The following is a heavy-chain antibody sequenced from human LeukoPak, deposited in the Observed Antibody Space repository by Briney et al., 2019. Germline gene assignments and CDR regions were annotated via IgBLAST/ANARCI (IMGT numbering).Heavy chain of an antibody. CDR1: GYTFTSYD. V-gene: IGHV1-8*01. D-gene: IGHD3/OR15-3a*01. CDR3: ARGNGGSMISELDY. Sequence: GASVKVSCKASGYTFTSYDINWVRQATGQGLEWMGWMNPNSGNTGYAQKFQGRVTITRNTSISTAYMELSSLRSEDTAVYYCARGNGGSMISELDYWGQGTLVTVSS. CDR2: MNPNSGNT. J-gene: IGHJ4*02.